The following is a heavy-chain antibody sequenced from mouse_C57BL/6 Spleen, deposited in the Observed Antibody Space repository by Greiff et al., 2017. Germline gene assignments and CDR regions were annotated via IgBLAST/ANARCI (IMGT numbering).Heavy chain of an antibody. Sequence: EVMLVESGEGLVKPGGSLKLSCAASGFTFSSYAMSWVRQTPEKRLAWVAHISSGGDYLYYADTVKGRFTISRDNARNTLYLQMSSLKSEDTAMYYCTRVGYGSSLYYCDDWGQGTTRTVSS. D-gene: IGHD1-1*01. CDR1: GFTFSSYA. CDR2: ISSGGDYL. V-gene: IGHV5-9-1*02. J-gene: IGHJ2*01. CDR3: TRVGYGSSLYYCDD.